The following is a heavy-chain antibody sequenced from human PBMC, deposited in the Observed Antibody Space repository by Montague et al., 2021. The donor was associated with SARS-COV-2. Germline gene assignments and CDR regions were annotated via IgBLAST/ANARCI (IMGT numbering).Heavy chain of an antibody. Sequence: SETLSLTCTVSGGSISSYYWSWIRQPPGQGLEWIGYIYYSGSTNXXPSLKSRVTISVDTSKNQFSLKLSPVTAADTAVYYCARGSGWMGNAFDIWGRGTMVTVSS. CDR2: IYYSGST. J-gene: IGHJ3*02. D-gene: IGHD6-19*01. CDR3: ARGSGWMGNAFDI. V-gene: IGHV4-59*01. CDR1: GGSISSYY.